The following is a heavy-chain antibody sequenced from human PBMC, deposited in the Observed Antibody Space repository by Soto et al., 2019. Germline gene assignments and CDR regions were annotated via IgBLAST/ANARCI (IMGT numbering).Heavy chain of an antibody. V-gene: IGHV1-69*01. CDR2: IIPIFNTA. CDR3: ARVRPTDYVGNYNNGMDV. D-gene: IGHD4-17*01. J-gene: IGHJ6*02. CDR1: GGTLSNYA. Sequence: QVQLVQSAAEVKKPGSSVKVSCKASGGTLSNYAFTWVRQAPGQGLEWMGGIIPIFNTANYAQKFQGRVTITADESTSTAYMAVNSLRSEDTAVYYCARVRPTDYVGNYNNGMDVWGQGTTVTVSS.